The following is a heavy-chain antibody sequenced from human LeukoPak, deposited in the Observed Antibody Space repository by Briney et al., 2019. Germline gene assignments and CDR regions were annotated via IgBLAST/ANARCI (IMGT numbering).Heavy chain of an antibody. V-gene: IGHV3-21*01. D-gene: IGHD1-26*01. CDR3: ARDGIVGATTYLDY. CDR2: ISSSSSYI. J-gene: IGHJ4*02. CDR1: GFTFSSYS. Sequence: GGSLRLSCAASGFTFSSYSMNWVRQAPGKGLEWVSSISSSSSYIYYADSMKGRFTISRDKAKNSLYLQMNSLRAEDTAVYYCARDGIVGATTYLDYWGQGTLVTVSS.